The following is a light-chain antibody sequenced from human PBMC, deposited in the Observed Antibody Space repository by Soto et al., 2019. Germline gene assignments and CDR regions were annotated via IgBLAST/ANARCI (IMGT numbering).Light chain of an antibody. CDR3: QQRSNWYT. CDR1: QSVGSY. CDR2: ASS. J-gene: IGKJ2*01. V-gene: IGKV3-11*01. Sequence: EIVLTQSPDTLSLSPGERATLSCRASQSVGSYLAWYQQKPGQAPRLLIYASSNRATGIPARFSGSGSGIDFTLTISSLEPEDFAVYYCQQRSNWYTFGQGTKVDI.